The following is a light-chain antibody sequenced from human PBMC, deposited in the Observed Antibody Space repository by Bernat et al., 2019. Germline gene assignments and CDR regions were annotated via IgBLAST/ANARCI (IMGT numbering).Light chain of an antibody. V-gene: IGLV2-23*02. CDR2: DVS. J-gene: IGLJ2*01. CDR3: CSYAGSITYVV. CDR1: SSDVGSYNF. Sequence: QSALTQPASVSGSPGQSITISCTGTSSDVGSYNFVSWYQQRPGKAPNFMIYDVSKRPSGVSTRFSGSKSGNTASLTISGLQAEDEADYYCCSYAGSITYVVFGGGTKLTVL.